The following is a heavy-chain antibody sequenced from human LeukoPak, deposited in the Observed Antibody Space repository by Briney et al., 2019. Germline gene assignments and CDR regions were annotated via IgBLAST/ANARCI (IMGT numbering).Heavy chain of an antibody. CDR2: INHSGST. V-gene: IGHV4-34*01. D-gene: IGHD3-10*01. Sequence: SETLSLTCADYGGSFSGYYWSWIRHPPGKGPEWIGEINHSGSTNYNPSLKSRVTISVDTSKNQFSLKLSSVTAADTAVYYCASRSGSYYNDYWGQGTLVTVSS. J-gene: IGHJ4*02. CDR1: GGSFSGYY. CDR3: ASRSGSYYNDY.